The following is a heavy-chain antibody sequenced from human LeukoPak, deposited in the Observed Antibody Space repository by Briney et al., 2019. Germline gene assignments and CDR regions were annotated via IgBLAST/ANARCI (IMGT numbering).Heavy chain of an antibody. Sequence: PGGSLRLSCAASGFTFSMYAMAWVRQAPGKGLEWVSGISDNTYYADSVKGRFTISRDNSKNTLYLQMNSLRAEDTAVYYCAKDTSGGSGSYSKNWGQGTLVTVSS. J-gene: IGHJ4*02. D-gene: IGHD3-10*01. CDR1: GFTFSMYA. CDR2: ISDNT. V-gene: IGHV3-23*01. CDR3: AKDTSGGSGSYSKN.